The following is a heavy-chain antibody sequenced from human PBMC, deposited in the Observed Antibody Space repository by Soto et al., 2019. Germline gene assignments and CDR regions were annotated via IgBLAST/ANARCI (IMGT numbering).Heavy chain of an antibody. J-gene: IGHJ5*02. CDR1: GFTFSSYA. Sequence: GGSLRLSCAASGFTFSSYAMHWVRQAPGKGLEWVAVISYDGSNKYYADSVKGRFTISRDNSKNTLYLQMNSLRAEDTAVYYCARDRSPHLRGFWSGYYPDNWFDPWGQGTLGTVSS. CDR2: ISYDGSNK. CDR3: ARDRSPHLRGFWSGYYPDNWFDP. V-gene: IGHV3-30-3*01. D-gene: IGHD3-3*01.